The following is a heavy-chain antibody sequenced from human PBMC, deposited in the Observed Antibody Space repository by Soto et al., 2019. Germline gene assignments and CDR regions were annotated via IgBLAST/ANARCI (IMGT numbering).Heavy chain of an antibody. Sequence: QVQLVESGGGVVQPGRSLRLSCTASGFTFINYGFHWVRQAPGKGLEWVAVIWYDGSNKYYADSVKGRFTISRDNSKNTLYLQMNSLRAEDTAVYYCAKALGGGYDRSVDYWGQGTLVTVSS. V-gene: IGHV3-33*06. D-gene: IGHD5-12*01. CDR2: IWYDGSNK. CDR1: GFTFINYG. CDR3: AKALGGGYDRSVDY. J-gene: IGHJ4*02.